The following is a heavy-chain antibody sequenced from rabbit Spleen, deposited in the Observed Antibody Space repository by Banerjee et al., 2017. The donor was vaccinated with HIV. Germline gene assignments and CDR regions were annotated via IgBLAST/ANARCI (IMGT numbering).Heavy chain of an antibody. CDR2: VNIVTGKS. CDR1: GVSFSDKDV. J-gene: IGHJ4*01. V-gene: IGHV1S45*01. D-gene: IGHD1-1*01. CDR3: ARDLVAVIGWNFNL. Sequence: QEQLEESGGGLVKPEGSLTLTCKASGVSFSDKDVMCWVRQTPGKGLEWIACVNIVTGKSVYASWAKGRLIMSRTSSTTVTLQMTSLTAADTATYFCARDLVAVIGWNFNLWGPGTLVTVS.